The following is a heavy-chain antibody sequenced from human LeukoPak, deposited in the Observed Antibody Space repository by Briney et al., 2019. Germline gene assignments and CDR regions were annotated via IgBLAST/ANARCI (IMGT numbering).Heavy chain of an antibody. Sequence: PSETLSLTCTVSGGSISAYYWSWIRQRAGKGLEWIGRIYRSGSTNYNPSLRSRVTMSVDTSKNQFSLRLKSVTAADTAVYYCARDRSYDSSGYYNFEYWGQGTLVTVSS. CDR2: IYRSGST. D-gene: IGHD3-22*01. J-gene: IGHJ4*02. CDR3: ARDRSYDSSGYYNFEY. V-gene: IGHV4-4*07. CDR1: GGSISAYY.